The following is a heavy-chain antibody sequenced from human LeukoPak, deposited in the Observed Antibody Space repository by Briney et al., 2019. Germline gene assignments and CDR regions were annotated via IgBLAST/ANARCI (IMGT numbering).Heavy chain of an antibody. CDR2: ISGSGGST. J-gene: IGHJ1*01. Sequence: PGGSLRLSCAASGFTFSSYAMSWVRQAPGKGLEWVSAISGSGGSTYYADSVKGRFTISRDNSKNTLYLQMNSLRAEDTAVYYCAKDRRGYGDYGYFQHWGQGTLVTVFS. CDR3: AKDRRGYGDYGYFQH. CDR1: GFTFSSYA. V-gene: IGHV3-23*01. D-gene: IGHD4-17*01.